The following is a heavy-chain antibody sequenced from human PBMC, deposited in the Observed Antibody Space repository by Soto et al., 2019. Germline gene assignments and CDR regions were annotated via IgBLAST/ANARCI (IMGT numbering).Heavy chain of an antibody. CDR3: AVTAMVDTDFHY. CDR2: MNPNSGNT. D-gene: IGHD5-18*01. V-gene: IGHV1-8*01. CDR1: GYTFTSYD. Sequence: ASVKVSCKASGYTFTSYDINWVRQATGQGLEWMGWMNPNSGNTGYAQKFQGRVTMTRNTSISTAYMELSSLRSEDTAVYYCAVTAMVDTDFHYWGQGILVTVSS. J-gene: IGHJ4*02.